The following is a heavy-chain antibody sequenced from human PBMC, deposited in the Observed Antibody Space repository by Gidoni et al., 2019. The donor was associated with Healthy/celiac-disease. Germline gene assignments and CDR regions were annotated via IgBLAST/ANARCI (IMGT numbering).Heavy chain of an antibody. CDR3: AKARSCVDCMVEYYYGMDV. Sequence: EVQLLASGGGLVQPWGSLRLSCAGSGFNFSIYGMSGVRQAPRKGLEWFSAISGSGGRTYYSDSVKGRFTISRYNSKNTLYLQMNSLRAEDTAVYYCAKARSCVDCMVEYYYGMDVWGQGTTVTVSS. J-gene: IGHJ6*02. CDR1: GFNFSIYG. CDR2: ISGSGGRT. V-gene: IGHV3-23*01. D-gene: IGHD2-21*01.